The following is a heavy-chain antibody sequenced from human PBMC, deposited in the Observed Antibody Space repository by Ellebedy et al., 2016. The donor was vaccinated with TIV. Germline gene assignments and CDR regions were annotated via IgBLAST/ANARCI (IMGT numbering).Heavy chain of an antibody. Sequence: SETLSLTXAVYGGSFSGYYWSWIRQPPGKGLEWIGEINHSGSTNYNPSLKSRVTISVDTSKNQFSLKLSSVTAADTAVYYCAREGYYGLAFDYWGQGTLVTVSS. CDR2: INHSGST. CDR3: AREGYYGLAFDY. CDR1: GGSFSGYY. D-gene: IGHD4-17*01. J-gene: IGHJ4*02. V-gene: IGHV4-34*01.